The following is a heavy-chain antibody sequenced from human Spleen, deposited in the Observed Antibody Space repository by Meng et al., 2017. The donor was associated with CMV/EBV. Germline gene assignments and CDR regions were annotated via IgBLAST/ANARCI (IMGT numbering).Heavy chain of an antibody. CDR3: ARTCSSTSCPDY. J-gene: IGHJ4*02. D-gene: IGHD2-2*01. CDR1: GGSVSSGDYY. Sequence: GSLRLSCTVSGGSVSSGDYYWSWIRQPPGKGLEWIGYIYYSVSTNYNPSLKSRVTISVDTSKNQFSLKLSSVTAADTAVYYCARTCSSTSCPDYWGQGTLVTVSS. CDR2: IYYSVST. V-gene: IGHV4-61*08.